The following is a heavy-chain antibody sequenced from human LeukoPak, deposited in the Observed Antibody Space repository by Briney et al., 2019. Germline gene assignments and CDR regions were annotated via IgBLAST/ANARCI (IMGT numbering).Heavy chain of an antibody. J-gene: IGHJ4*02. CDR3: ARSLRVGGYDAITFLDY. V-gene: IGHV1-2*04. CDR1: GYTFTGYY. Sequence: GASVKVSCKASGYTFTGYYMHWVRQAPGQGLEWKGWINPNSGGTNYAQKFQGWVTMTRDTSISTAYMELSRLRSDDTAVYYCARSLRVGGYDAITFLDYWGQGTLVTVSS. D-gene: IGHD5-12*01. CDR2: INPNSGGT.